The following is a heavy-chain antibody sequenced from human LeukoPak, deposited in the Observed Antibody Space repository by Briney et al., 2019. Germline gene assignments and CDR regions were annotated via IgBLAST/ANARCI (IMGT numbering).Heavy chain of an antibody. Sequence: GESLKISCKGSGYSFSNYWIGWVRQMPGKGLEWMGIIYPGGSHPRYSPSFQGQVTISADKSISTAYLQWSSLRASDTAIYYCARQWWQAVAGTLNRYYYYGMDVWGQGTTVTVS. V-gene: IGHV5-51*01. CDR3: ARQWWQAVAGTLNRYYYYGMDV. CDR1: GYSFSNYW. J-gene: IGHJ6*02. D-gene: IGHD6-19*01. CDR2: IYPGGSHP.